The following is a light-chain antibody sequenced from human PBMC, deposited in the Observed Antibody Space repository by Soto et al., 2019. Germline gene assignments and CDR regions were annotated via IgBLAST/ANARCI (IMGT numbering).Light chain of an antibody. CDR2: AAS. Sequence: DIQMTQSPSSLSASVGDRVTITCRASQSISSYLNGYQQKPGKAPKLLIYAASSLQSGVPSRFSGSGSGTDFTLTISSLQPEDFATYYCQHSYSTPPLTFGGGTKVEIK. V-gene: IGKV1-39*01. CDR3: QHSYSTPPLT. CDR1: QSISSY. J-gene: IGKJ4*01.